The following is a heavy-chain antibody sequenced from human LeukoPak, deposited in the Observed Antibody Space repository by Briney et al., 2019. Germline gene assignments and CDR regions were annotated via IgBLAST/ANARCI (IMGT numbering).Heavy chain of an antibody. V-gene: IGHV3-23*01. CDR1: GFTFSNDA. D-gene: IGHD2-2*01. J-gene: IGHJ6*02. Sequence: GESLRISCAASGFTFSNDATTCVRQAPGKGLEWVSAISGSGGSTYYADFVKGRFTISRDNSKSTLYLQMNSLRAEDTALYYCARYCTGSSCSAGGNSYGMDVWGQGTTVTVSS. CDR2: ISGSGGST. CDR3: ARYCTGSSCSAGGNSYGMDV.